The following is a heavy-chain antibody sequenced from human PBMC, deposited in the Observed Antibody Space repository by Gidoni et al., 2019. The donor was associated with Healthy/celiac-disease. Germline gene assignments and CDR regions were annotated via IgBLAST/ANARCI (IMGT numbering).Heavy chain of an antibody. D-gene: IGHD6-19*01. J-gene: IGHJ4*02. CDR3: ARDLYRIAVAGTGD. CDR1: GFTFSRYA. Sequence: QVQLVGLGGAVAPPGGPLRLDRSASGFTFSRYAMTGVRQAPGKGLEWVAVISYDGSNKYYADSVKGRFTISRDNSKNTLYLQMNSLRAEDTAVYYCARDLYRIAVAGTGDWGQGTLVTVSS. CDR2: ISYDGSNK. V-gene: IGHV3-30-3*01.